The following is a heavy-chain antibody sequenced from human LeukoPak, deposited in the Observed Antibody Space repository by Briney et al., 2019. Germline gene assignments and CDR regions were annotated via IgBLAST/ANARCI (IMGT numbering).Heavy chain of an antibody. CDR1: GYTFTSYG. CDR2: ISAYNGNT. CDR3: ARDPCSSTSCPNREFDY. J-gene: IGHJ4*02. V-gene: IGHV1-18*01. Sequence: ASVKVSCKASGYTFTSYGISWVRQAPGQGLEWMGWISAYNGNTNYAQKLQGRVTMTTDTSTSTAYMELRSLRSDDTAVYYCARDPCSSTSCPNREFDYWGQGTLVTVSS. D-gene: IGHD2-2*01.